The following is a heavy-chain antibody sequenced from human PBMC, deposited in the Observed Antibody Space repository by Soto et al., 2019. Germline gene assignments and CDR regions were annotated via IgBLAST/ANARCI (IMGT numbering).Heavy chain of an antibody. Sequence: PGGSLRLSCAAPGFTFSSYGMHWVRQAPGKGLEWVAVISYDGSNKYYADSVKGRFTISRDNSKNTLYLQMNSLRAEDTAVYYCANTVSHPRGLPYYYYYGMDVWGQGTTVTVSS. J-gene: IGHJ6*02. V-gene: IGHV3-30*18. CDR1: GFTFSSYG. CDR2: ISYDGSNK. CDR3: ANTVSHPRGLPYYYYYGMDV. D-gene: IGHD4-17*01.